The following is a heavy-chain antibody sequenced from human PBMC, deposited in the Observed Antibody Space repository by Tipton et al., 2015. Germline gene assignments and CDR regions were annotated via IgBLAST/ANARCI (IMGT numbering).Heavy chain of an antibody. D-gene: IGHD4-23*01. V-gene: IGHV4-39*01. Sequence: VKPSGTLSLTCTVSGGSVSNSTSSHYWGWIRQSPGKGLEWIVSVHYTGSTYYNPSLESRVTTSVDSSMNQFSLQLNSVTAADTAVFYCARLTYGGFPDAFDFWGQGTMVTVSS. CDR1: GGSVSNSTSSHY. CDR3: ARLTYGGFPDAFDF. CDR2: VHYTGST. J-gene: IGHJ3*01.